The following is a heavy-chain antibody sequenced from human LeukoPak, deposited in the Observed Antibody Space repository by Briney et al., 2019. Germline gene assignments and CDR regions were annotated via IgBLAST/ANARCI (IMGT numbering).Heavy chain of an antibody. V-gene: IGHV3-23*01. CDR3: AKEGTYYYGSGRDFDY. J-gene: IGHJ4*02. D-gene: IGHD3-10*01. CDR1: GFTFSSYA. Sequence: GGSLRLSCAASGFTFSSYAMSWVRQAPGKGLEWVSAISGSGGSTYYADSVKGRFTISRDNSKNTLYLQMNSLRAEDTAVYYCAKEGTYYYGSGRDFDYWGQGTLVTVSS. CDR2: ISGSGGST.